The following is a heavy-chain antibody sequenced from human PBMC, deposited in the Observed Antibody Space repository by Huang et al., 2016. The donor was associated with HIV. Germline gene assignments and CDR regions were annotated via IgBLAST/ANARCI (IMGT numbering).Heavy chain of an antibody. CDR3: ARLGVSGFYYMDV. CDR1: GGSISSRGHH. CDR2: MYFIGSR. J-gene: IGHJ6*03. D-gene: IGHD1-26*01. Sequence: QLQESGPGLVRPSDTLSLTCRVSGGSISSRGHHWGWFRPPPGRGLEWIGTMYFIGSRYYNPSLESRLTMSIDTSKNKFSLKLNSVTTADTAVYFCARLGVSGFYYMDVWGKGTAVLVSS. V-gene: IGHV4-39*01.